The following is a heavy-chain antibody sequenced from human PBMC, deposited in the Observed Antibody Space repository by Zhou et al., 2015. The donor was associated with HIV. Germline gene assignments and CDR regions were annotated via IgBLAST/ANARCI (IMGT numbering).Heavy chain of an antibody. J-gene: IGHJ4*02. CDR2: VNPKTGGI. CDR1: GYTFTDYY. CDR3: ARFTTVTSF. Sequence: QVQLVQSGAEVTKPGASVRVSCEASGYTFTDYYIHWVRQAPGQGLEWMGWVNPKTGGINYAQKFKGRLTLTRDTSTKTAYMELIRLKSGDTAIYYCARFTTVTSFWGQGTLVTVSS. V-gene: IGHV1-2*02. D-gene: IGHD4-17*01.